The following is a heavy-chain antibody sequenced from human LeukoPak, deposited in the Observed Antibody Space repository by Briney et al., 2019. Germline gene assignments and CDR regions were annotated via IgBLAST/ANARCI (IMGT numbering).Heavy chain of an antibody. J-gene: IGHJ4*02. V-gene: IGHV3-74*01. Sequence: GGPLRLSCAASGFTFSSYWMHWVRHAPGKGLVWVSRINGDGSRTTYADSVKGRYTISRDNAKNTLYLQMNSLRAEDTAVYYCARGFDWDTTMGYWGQGTLVTVSS. CDR3: ARGFDWDTTMGY. D-gene: IGHD3-9*01. CDR1: GFTFSSYW. CDR2: INGDGSRT.